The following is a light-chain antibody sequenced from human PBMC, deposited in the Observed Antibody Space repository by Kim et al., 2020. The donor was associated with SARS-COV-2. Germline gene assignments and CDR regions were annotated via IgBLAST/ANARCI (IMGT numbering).Light chain of an antibody. V-gene: IGLV2-14*03. CDR2: DVS. CDR3: SSYTSSSTRV. Sequence: SITRSCTGTSRDVAGYNYFHCYQIHPGKAPKLMIYDVSNRPSGVSNRFSGSKSGNTASLTISGLQAEDEADYYCSSYTSSSTRVFGGGTKLTVL. J-gene: IGLJ3*02. CDR1: SRDVAGYNY.